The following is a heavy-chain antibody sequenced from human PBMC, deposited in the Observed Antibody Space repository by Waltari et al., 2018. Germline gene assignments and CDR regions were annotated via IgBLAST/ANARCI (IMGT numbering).Heavy chain of an antibody. CDR3: AKSGSTVTWYFDL. D-gene: IGHD4-4*01. V-gene: IGHV3-23*01. J-gene: IGHJ2*01. CDR1: GFTFRHYA. CDR2: IVASGGNT. Sequence: EAQLLESGGGLVQPGGSLRLSCAASGFTFRHYAISWVRLAPGKGPGWVSAIVASGGNTYYGDSVKGRFTISRDNSKNTLYLHMNSLRVEDTAVYYCAKSGSTVTWYFDLWGRGTLVTVSS.